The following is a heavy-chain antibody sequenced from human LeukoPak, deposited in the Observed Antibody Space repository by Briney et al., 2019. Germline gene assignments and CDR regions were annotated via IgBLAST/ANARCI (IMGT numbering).Heavy chain of an antibody. CDR2: IRSKAYGGTT. V-gene: IGHV3-49*03. D-gene: IGHD2-15*01. CDR3: TREGSGYYYYYGMDV. J-gene: IGHJ6*02. Sequence: PGGSLRLSCTASGFTFGDYAMSWFRQAPGKGLEWVGFIRSKAYGGTTEYAASVKGRFTISRDDSKSIAYLQMNSLKTEDTAVYYCTREGSGYYYYYGMDVWGQGTTVTVSS. CDR1: GFTFGDYA.